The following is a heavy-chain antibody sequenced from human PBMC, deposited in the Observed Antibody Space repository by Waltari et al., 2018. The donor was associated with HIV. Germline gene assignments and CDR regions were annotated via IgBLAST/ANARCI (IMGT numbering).Heavy chain of an antibody. Sequence: EVQLLESGGGLVQPGGSLRLSCAASGFTISNSGMIWAGQAPGKGLEWVSAISGSGGNTYYADSLKGRFTISRDNSKNTLYLQMNSLRAEDTAVYFCVKEHQYSHTWYSYYGMDVWGQGTRSPSP. V-gene: IGHV3-23*01. D-gene: IGHD6-13*01. CDR3: VKEHQYSHTWYSYYGMDV. CDR1: GFTISNSG. CDR2: ISGSGGNT. J-gene: IGHJ6*02.